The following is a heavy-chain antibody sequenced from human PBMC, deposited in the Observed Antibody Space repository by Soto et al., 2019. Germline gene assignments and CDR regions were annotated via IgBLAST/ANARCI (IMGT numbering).Heavy chain of an antibody. J-gene: IGHJ6*02. CDR1: EYSFTSYW. V-gene: IGHV5-51*01. D-gene: IGHD3-10*01. Sequence: PGESLKISCKGSEYSFTSYWIGWVRQMPGKGLEWMGIIYPGDSDTRYSPSFQGQVTISADKSISTAYLQWSSLKASDTAMYYCAGGGVRGVITRRSDYYGMEVWGQGRRVTVSS. CDR2: IYPGDSDT. CDR3: AGGGVRGVITRRSDYYGMEV.